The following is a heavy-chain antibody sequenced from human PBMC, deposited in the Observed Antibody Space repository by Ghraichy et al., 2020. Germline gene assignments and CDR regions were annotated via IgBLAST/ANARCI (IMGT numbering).Heavy chain of an antibody. Sequence: SETLSLTCAVSGGSISSGGYSWSWIRQPPGKGLEWIGYIYHSGSTYYNPSLKSRVTISVDRSKNQFSLNLSSVTAADTAVYYCSRASQTPYDDFWSGYPPRGNWVDSWGQGTLVTVSS. CDR1: GGSISSGGYS. CDR3: SRASQTPYDDFWSGYPPRGNWVDS. CDR2: IYHSGST. D-gene: IGHD3-3*01. V-gene: IGHV4-30-2*01. J-gene: IGHJ5*01.